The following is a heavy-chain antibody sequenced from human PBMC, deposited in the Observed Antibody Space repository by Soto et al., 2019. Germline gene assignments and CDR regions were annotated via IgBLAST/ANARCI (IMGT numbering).Heavy chain of an antibody. Sequence: SETLSLTCAVYGGSFSGYYWSWIRQPPGKGLEWIGEINHSGSTNYNPSLKSRVTISVDTSKNQFSLKLSSVTAADTAVYYCASTVDTATSGYFDYWGQGTLVTVSS. J-gene: IGHJ4*02. V-gene: IGHV4-34*01. D-gene: IGHD5-18*01. CDR1: GGSFSGYY. CDR3: ASTVDTATSGYFDY. CDR2: INHSGST.